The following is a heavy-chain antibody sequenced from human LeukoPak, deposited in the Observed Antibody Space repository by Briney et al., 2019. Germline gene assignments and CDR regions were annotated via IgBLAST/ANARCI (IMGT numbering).Heavy chain of an antibody. J-gene: IGHJ4*02. CDR3: ARGPSGSLFSY. Sequence: PSETLSLTCAVYGGSFSGYYWSWIRQPPGKGLEWIGEINHSGSTNYNPSLKSRVTISVDTSKNQFSLKLSYVTAADTAVYYCARGPSGSLFSYWGQGTLVTVSS. CDR1: GGSFSGYY. V-gene: IGHV4-34*01. D-gene: IGHD1-26*01. CDR2: INHSGST.